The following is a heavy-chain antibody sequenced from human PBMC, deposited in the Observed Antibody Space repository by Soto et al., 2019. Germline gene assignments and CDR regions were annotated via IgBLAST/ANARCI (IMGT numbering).Heavy chain of an antibody. D-gene: IGHD2-15*01. Sequence: ASVKVSCKASGYTFTSYGISWVRQAPGQGLEWMGWISAYNGNTNYAQKLQGRVTMTTDTSTSTAYMELRSLRSDDTAVYYCARGPILGIYYYYMDVWGKGTTVTVSS. J-gene: IGHJ6*03. V-gene: IGHV1-18*01. CDR2: ISAYNGNT. CDR1: GYTFTSYG. CDR3: ARGPILGIYYYYMDV.